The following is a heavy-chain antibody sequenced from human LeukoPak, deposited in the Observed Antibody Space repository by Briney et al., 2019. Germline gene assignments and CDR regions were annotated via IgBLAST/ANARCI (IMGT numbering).Heavy chain of an antibody. J-gene: IGHJ5*02. CDR1: GFIVSNNY. CDR2: LYNAGST. CDR3: AKGRSGWYPAWFDP. D-gene: IGHD6-19*01. Sequence: GGSLRLSCVASGFIVSNNYMSWVRQAPGKGLEWVSVLYNAGSTYYADSVKGRFTISRDNSKNALYLQMNSLRAEDTAVYYCAKGRSGWYPAWFDPWGQGTLVTVSS. V-gene: IGHV3-53*05.